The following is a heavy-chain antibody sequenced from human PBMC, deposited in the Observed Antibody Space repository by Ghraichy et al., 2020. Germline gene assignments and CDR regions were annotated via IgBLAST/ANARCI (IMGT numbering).Heavy chain of an antibody. Sequence: SETLSLTCAVSGYSISSGYYWGWIRQPPGKGLEWIGSMYHSGSSYYNPSLKSRVTTSVDTSKNQFSLKLSSVTAADTAVYYCARAVCSGGSCYTGGWFDPWGQGTLVTVSS. CDR2: MYHSGSS. CDR3: ARAVCSGGSCYTGGWFDP. J-gene: IGHJ5*02. CDR1: GYSISSGYY. V-gene: IGHV4-38-2*01. D-gene: IGHD2-15*01.